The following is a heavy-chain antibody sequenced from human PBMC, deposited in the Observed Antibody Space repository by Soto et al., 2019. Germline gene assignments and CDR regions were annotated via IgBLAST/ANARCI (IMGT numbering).Heavy chain of an antibody. D-gene: IGHD3-16*01. V-gene: IGHV1-18*01. CDR1: GYTFTSYG. Sequence: ASVKVSCKAPGYTFTSYGLSWVRQVPGQGLESMGWNRAYDGITNYAPELQDRVTTTTDTSTSTSYTVLRSLRSEHTAVYFCARGVPAGWFDTWGEGTRVTVSS. CDR2: NRAYDGIT. J-gene: IGHJ5*02. CDR3: ARGVPAGWFDT.